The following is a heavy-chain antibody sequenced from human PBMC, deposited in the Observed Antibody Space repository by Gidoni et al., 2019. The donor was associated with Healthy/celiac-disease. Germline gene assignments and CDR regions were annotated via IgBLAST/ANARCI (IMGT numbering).Heavy chain of an antibody. Sequence: QLQLQESVPGLVKPSETLSLTCTVSGGSISSSSYYWGWIRQPPGKGLEWIGGIYYSWSTYYNPSLKSRVTISVDTSKNQFSLKLSSVTAADTAVYYCARPRNPHDYGDYEFWFDPWGQGTLVTVSS. J-gene: IGHJ5*02. D-gene: IGHD4-17*01. CDR3: ARPRNPHDYGDYEFWFDP. V-gene: IGHV4-39*01. CDR2: IYYSWST. CDR1: GGSISSSSYY.